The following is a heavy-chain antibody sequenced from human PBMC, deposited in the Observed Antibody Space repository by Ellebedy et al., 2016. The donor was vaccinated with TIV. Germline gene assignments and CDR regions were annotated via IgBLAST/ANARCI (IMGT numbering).Heavy chain of an antibody. J-gene: IGHJ6*02. CDR1: GYTFIANY. Sequence: ASVKVSCKASGYTFIANYIHWVRQAPGQGLEWMGWVNPDSGSTNLEQEFQGRVTLTRDTSINTAYMELRRLESDDTAVYFCARVRRGSSGMDVWGQGTTVTVSS. CDR2: VNPDSGST. D-gene: IGHD6-13*01. V-gene: IGHV1-2*02. CDR3: ARVRRGSSGMDV.